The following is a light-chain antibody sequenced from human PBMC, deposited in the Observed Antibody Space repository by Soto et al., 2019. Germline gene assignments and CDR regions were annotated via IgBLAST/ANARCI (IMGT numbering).Light chain of an antibody. CDR1: SGHSSYA. J-gene: IGLJ3*02. Sequence: QSVLIQSPSASASLGASVNLTCTLSSGHSSYAIAWYQQQPEKGPRFLMKVNSDGGHTKGDGIPDRFSASSSGAERSLTISSLQSEDEADYYCQTWGTGIRGVFGGGTKLTVL. V-gene: IGLV4-69*01. CDR3: QTWGTGIRGV. CDR2: VNSDGGH.